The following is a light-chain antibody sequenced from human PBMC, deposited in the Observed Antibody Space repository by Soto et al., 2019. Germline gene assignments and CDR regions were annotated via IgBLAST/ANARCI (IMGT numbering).Light chain of an antibody. Sequence: EIMMTQSPATLSVSPGERATLSCRASQSVRNNLAWYQQKPGQVPRLLIYYASTRATGIPARFSGSGSGTEFTLSISSLQSEDFALYYCQQYNNWPPITFGQGTRLEIK. CDR3: QQYNNWPPIT. J-gene: IGKJ5*01. CDR1: QSVRNN. V-gene: IGKV3-15*01. CDR2: YAS.